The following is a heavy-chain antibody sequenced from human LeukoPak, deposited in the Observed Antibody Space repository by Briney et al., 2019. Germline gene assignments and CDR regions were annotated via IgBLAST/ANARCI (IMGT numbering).Heavy chain of an antibody. Sequence: SVKVSCKASGDTSNFAINWVRQAPGQGLEWMGDIVPFFGAANYAQKFHGRLTITADESTSIAYMELSSLTSEDTALYFCARDVGPKEPAFQIWGQGTLIIVPS. J-gene: IGHJ3*02. D-gene: IGHD1-14*01. V-gene: IGHV1-69*13. CDR3: ARDVGPKEPAFQI. CDR1: GDTSNFA. CDR2: IVPFFGAA.